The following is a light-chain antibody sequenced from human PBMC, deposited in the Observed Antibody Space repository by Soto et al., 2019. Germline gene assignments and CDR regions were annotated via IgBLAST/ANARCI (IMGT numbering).Light chain of an antibody. J-gene: IGKJ1*01. CDR3: QKYNDSFPP. CDR2: KAS. V-gene: IGKV1-5*03. Sequence: DIQMTQSPSTLSASVGDRVTISCRASQNINTWLAWYKQQPGKAPQLLIYKASSLESGVPSRFSGSGSGTDFTLTISSLRPDDFVTFYCQKYNDSFPPFGQGTKVEIK. CDR1: QNINTW.